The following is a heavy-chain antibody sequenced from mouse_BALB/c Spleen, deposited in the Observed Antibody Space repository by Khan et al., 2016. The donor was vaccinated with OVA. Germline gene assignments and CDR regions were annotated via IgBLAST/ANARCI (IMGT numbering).Heavy chain of an antibody. CDR3: VREGAYYRSDGWFAY. CDR2: IIPSNDYT. J-gene: IGHJ3*01. Sequence: QVQLQQPGAELARPGASVKMSCKASGYTFTTYTIHWVKQRPGQGLEWIGYIIPSNDYTNYNQKFKDRATLTADKSSSTAYMQLSSLTSEDSAVYYCVREGAYYRSDGWFAYWGQGTLVTVS. D-gene: IGHD2-14*01. V-gene: IGHV1-4*01. CDR1: GYTFTTYT.